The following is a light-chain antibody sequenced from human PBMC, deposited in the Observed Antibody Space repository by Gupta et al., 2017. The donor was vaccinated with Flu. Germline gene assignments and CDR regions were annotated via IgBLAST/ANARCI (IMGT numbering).Light chain of an antibody. J-gene: IGKJ4*01. V-gene: IGKV1-5*03. CDR1: QSISSW. CDR2: KAS. CDR3: QQDEAYPLT. Sequence: PSTLSASVGDRVTITCRASQSISSWLDWYQQKPGKAPKLLIYKASILESGVPSRFSGSGSGTEFTLTISSLQPDDLAAYYCQQDEAYPLTFGGGTKVEIK.